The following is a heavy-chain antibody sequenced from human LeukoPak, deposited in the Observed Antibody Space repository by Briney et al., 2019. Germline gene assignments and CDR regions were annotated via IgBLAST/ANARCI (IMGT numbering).Heavy chain of an antibody. Sequence: PSETLSLTCTVSGGSISSYYWSWIRQPPGKGLEWIGYIYTSGSTNYNPSLKSRVTISVDTSKNQFSLKLSSVTAADTAVYYCARVGSDYYGSGSYYTHYYMDVWGKGTTVTVSS. J-gene: IGHJ6*03. CDR1: GGSISSYY. CDR2: IYTSGST. D-gene: IGHD3-10*01. CDR3: ARVGSDYYGSGSYYTHYYMDV. V-gene: IGHV4-4*08.